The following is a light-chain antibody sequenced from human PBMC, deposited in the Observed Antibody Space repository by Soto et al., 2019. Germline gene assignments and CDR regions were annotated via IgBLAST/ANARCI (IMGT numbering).Light chain of an antibody. CDR1: GSNMGAGYD. V-gene: IGLV1-40*01. J-gene: IGLJ2*01. CDR2: DTT. Sequence: QSVLTQPPSVSGAPGQSVTISCIGSGSNMGAGYDVHWYQQLPGVAPKLLIFDTTNRPSGVPGRFSGSKSGASASLAIPGLLPEDEADFFCQSFDTNLNAVVFGGGTQLTVL. CDR3: QSFDTNLNAVV.